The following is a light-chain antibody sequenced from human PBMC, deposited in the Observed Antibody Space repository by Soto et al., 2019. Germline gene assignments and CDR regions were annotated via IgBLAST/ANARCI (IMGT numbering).Light chain of an antibody. V-gene: IGKV1-39*01. CDR1: QSISSY. J-gene: IGKJ4*01. CDR2: AAS. Sequence: DIQMTQSPSSLSASVGDRVTITCRASQSISSYLNWYQQKPGKAPKLLIYAASSLESGVPSRFSGSRSGADFTLTISSLQPEDFATYYCQNFRSSAISFGGGTKVDIK. CDR3: QNFRSSAIS.